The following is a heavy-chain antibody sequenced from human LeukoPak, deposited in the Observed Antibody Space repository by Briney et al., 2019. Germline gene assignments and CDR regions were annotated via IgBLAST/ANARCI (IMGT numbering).Heavy chain of an antibody. J-gene: IGHJ2*01. CDR3: ARHPPAWYFDL. CDR2: IDPSDSYT. V-gene: IGHV5-10-1*01. Sequence: GESLKISCKGSGYSFTSYWISWVRQMPGKGLEWMGRIDPSDSYTNYSPSLQGHVTISADKSTGTAYLQWSSLKASDTAMYYCARHPPAWYFDLWGRGTLVTVSS. CDR1: GYSFTSYW.